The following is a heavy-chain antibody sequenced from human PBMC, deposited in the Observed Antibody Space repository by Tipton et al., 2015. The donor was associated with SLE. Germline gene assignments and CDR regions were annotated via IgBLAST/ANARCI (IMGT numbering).Heavy chain of an antibody. CDR2: VYYSGSA. Sequence: TLSLTCTVSGGSISRYYWGWIRQPARKGLEWIGNVYYSGSAYYSRSLKSRVTISVDTSKMQFSLRLTSVTAADTAIYFCARHDVSVTGTKGFDYWGQGNPVTVSS. CDR1: GGSISRYY. J-gene: IGHJ4*02. V-gene: IGHV4-59*08. D-gene: IGHD1-1*01. CDR3: ARHDVSVTGTKGFDY.